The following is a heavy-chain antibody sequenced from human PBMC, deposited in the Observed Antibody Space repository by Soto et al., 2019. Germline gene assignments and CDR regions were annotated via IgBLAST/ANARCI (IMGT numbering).Heavy chain of an antibody. CDR3: AREPATAKPEGVDF. J-gene: IGHJ4*02. V-gene: IGHV1-2*02. Sequence: QVQLVQSGAEVRKPGASVKVSCKASGYTFSDYYIHWVRQAPGQGLEWMGWINPNSGGTKDAPKFQGGVTMPRATSITTAYMELSRLRSGDTAVYYCAREPATAKPEGVDFWGQGTLVTVSS. CDR2: INPNSGGT. D-gene: IGHD1-1*01. CDR1: GYTFSDYY.